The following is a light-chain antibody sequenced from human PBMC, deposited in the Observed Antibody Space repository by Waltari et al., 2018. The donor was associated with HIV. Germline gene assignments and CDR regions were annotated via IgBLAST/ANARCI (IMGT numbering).Light chain of an antibody. CDR2: GAS. Sequence: DIQMTQSPSSLSASVGDRVTITCRASQPISTCLNWFQQKPGKAPNLLIYGASSLHSGVPSRVRGSGSGTNFTLTISSLQPEDFATYFCHQTYTTPPTFGGGTKVDIK. CDR1: QPISTC. CDR3: HQTYTTPPT. J-gene: IGKJ4*01. V-gene: IGKV1-39*01.